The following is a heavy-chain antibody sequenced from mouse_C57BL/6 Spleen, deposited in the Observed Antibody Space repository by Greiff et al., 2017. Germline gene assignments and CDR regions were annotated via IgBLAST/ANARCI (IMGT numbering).Heavy chain of an antibody. CDR1: GYSFTGYF. J-gene: IGHJ1*03. CDR3: AGQSYGNSVYWYFDV. CDR2: INPYNGDT. D-gene: IGHD2-1*01. Sequence: EVQLQQSGPELVKPGDSVKISCKASGYSFTGYFMNWVMQSHGKSLEWIGRINPYNGDTFYNQKFKGKATLTVDKSSSTAHMELRSLTSEDSAVYYCAGQSYGNSVYWYFDVWGTGTTVTVSS. V-gene: IGHV1-20*01.